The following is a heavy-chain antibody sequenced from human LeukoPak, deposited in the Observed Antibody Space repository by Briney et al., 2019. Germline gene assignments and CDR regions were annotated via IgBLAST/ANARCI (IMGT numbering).Heavy chain of an antibody. CDR2: MNPNSGNT. J-gene: IGHJ4*02. CDR3: ARAGDTAMAF. CDR1: GYTFTSYG. Sequence: ASVKVSCKASGYTFTSYGISWVRQAPGQGLEWMGWMNPNSGNTGYAQKFQGRVTMTRNTSISTAYMELSSLRSEDTAVYYCARAGDTAMAFWGQGTLVTVSS. V-gene: IGHV1-8*02. D-gene: IGHD5-18*01.